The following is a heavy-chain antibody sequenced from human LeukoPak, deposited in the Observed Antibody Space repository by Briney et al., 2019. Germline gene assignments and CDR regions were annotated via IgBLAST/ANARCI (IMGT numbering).Heavy chain of an antibody. Sequence: GGSLRLSCAASGFTFSSYWMSWVRQAPGKGLEWVANIKQDGSEKYYVDSVKGRFTISRDNAKNSLFLQMNSLRAEDTAMYYFARDGSVFWSGYYYMDVWGKGTTVTVSS. D-gene: IGHD3-3*01. CDR3: ARDGSVFWSGYYYMDV. V-gene: IGHV3-7*01. J-gene: IGHJ6*03. CDR2: IKQDGSEK. CDR1: GFTFSSYW.